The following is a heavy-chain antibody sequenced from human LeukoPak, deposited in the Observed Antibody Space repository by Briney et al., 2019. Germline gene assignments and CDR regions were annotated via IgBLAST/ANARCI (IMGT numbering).Heavy chain of an antibody. J-gene: IGHJ6*03. CDR2: MYNSGST. V-gene: IGHV4-59*08. D-gene: IGHD4-17*01. CDR3: ATTVTTVGYYYMDV. CDR1: GGSISGSY. Sequence: PSETLSLTCTVSGGSISGSYWSWIRQPPGKGLEWIAYMYNSGSTNYNPSLKSRVTISVDTSKNQFSLKLSSVTAADTAVYYCATTVTTVGYYYMDVWGKGTTVTVSS.